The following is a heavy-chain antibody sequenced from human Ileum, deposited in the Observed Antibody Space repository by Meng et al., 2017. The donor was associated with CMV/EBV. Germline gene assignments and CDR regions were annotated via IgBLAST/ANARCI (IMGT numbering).Heavy chain of an antibody. D-gene: IGHD3-22*01. J-gene: IGHJ5*02. CDR1: GFTFVSYG. V-gene: IGHV3-30*02. CDR3: SMKYYESSPFDP. CDR2: MRNDGSYK. Sequence: VEFGGGVVHPGDSLRLSCAASGFTFVSYGMHWVRQAPGKGLEWVAFMRNDGSYKYYADSVKGRFTISRDSFRNTLYLQMNSLRPEDSGLYYCSMKYYESSPFDPWGQGTLVTVSS.